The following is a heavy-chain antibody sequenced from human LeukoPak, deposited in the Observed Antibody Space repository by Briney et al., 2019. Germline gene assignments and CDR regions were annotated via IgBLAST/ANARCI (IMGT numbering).Heavy chain of an antibody. V-gene: IGHV3-21*01. J-gene: IGHJ4*02. D-gene: IGHD5-12*01. CDR3: ARIGWGYSGYDSAFDY. Sequence: GGSLRLSCAASGFIFSSYSMNWVRQAPGKGLGWVSSIGSSSSYMYYADSVKGRFTISRDNAKNSLYLQMNSLRAEDTAVYYCARIGWGYSGYDSAFDYWGQGTLVTVSS. CDR1: GFIFSSYS. CDR2: IGSSSSYM.